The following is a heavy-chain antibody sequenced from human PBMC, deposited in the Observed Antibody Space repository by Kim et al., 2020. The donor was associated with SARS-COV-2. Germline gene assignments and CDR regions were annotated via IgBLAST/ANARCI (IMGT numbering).Heavy chain of an antibody. V-gene: IGHV1-8*01. D-gene: IGHD3-10*01. Sequence: ASVKVSCKASGYTFTSYDINWVRQATGQGLEWMGWMNPNSGNTGYAQKFQGRVTMTRNTPISTAYMELSSLRSEDTAVYYCAKRDITMVQGVIRGLYYYYYGMDVWGQGTTVTVSS. CDR1: GYTFTSYD. CDR2: MNPNSGNT. CDR3: AKRDITMVQGVIRGLYYYYYGMDV. J-gene: IGHJ6*02.